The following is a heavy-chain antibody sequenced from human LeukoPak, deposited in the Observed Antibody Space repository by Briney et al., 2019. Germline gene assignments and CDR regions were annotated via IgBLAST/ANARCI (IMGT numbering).Heavy chain of an antibody. CDR2: INPNSGGT. CDR3: ARDPPIGGADVFDI. D-gene: IGHD3-10*01. Sequence: ASLKVSCKAAGYTFTGYYMHWVRQAPGQGLEWMGWINPNSGGTNYAQKFQGRVTMTRDTSISTAYMELSRLTSDDTAVYYCARDPPIGGADVFDIWGQGTMVTVSS. J-gene: IGHJ3*02. V-gene: IGHV1-2*02. CDR1: GYTFTGYY.